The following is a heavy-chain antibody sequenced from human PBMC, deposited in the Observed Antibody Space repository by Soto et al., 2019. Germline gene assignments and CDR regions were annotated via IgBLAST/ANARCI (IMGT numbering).Heavy chain of an antibody. CDR2: INAGNGNT. V-gene: IGHV1-3*01. CDR3: ARDESNWNLTWFDP. J-gene: IGHJ5*02. D-gene: IGHD1-20*01. CDR1: GYTFTSYA. Sequence: ASVKVSCKASGYTFTSYAMHWVRQAPGQRLEWMGWINAGNGNTKYPQKFQGRVTITRDTSASTAYMELTAADTAVYYCARDESNWNLTWFDPWGQGTLVTVSS.